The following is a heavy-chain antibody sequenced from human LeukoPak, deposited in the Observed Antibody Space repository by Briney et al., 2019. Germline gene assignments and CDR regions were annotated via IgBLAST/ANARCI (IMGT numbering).Heavy chain of an antibody. CDR1: GFIVSSYY. Sequence: GGSLRLSCAASGFIVSSYYMSWVRQAPWKGLEWVSAISPSGGDTYYADSVQGRFSISRDDSKNTLYLQMNSLRAADTAVYYCAKGRIAVALYYGMDVWGQGTTVTVFS. CDR3: AKGRIAVALYYGMDV. CDR2: ISPSGGDT. V-gene: IGHV3-23*01. D-gene: IGHD6-19*01. J-gene: IGHJ6*02.